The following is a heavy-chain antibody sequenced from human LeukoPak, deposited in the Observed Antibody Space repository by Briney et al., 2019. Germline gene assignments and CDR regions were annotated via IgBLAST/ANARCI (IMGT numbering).Heavy chain of an antibody. CDR1: GYKFISHC. D-gene: IGHD2-21*02. V-gene: IGHV1-2*02. CDR2: MHGGNGNT. CDR3: AREGSYCVGGDCYSFDF. Sequence: GASVRVSCKASGYKFISHCLQWVRQAPGLGPEWMGWMHGGNGNTRYAEKFEGRVTMTRDTSTSTAYMDLSRLTSDDTAVYYCAREGSYCVGGDCYSFDFWGQGTLVTVSS. J-gene: IGHJ4*02.